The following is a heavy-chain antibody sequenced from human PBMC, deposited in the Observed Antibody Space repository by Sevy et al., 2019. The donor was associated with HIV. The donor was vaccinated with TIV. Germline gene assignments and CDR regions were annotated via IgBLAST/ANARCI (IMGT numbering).Heavy chain of an antibody. V-gene: IGHV4-59*01. Sequence: SETLSLTCPVSGGSISSYYWSWIRQPPGKGLEWIGYINYSGSTKYNPSLKSRLTISVDTSKSQVSLKLSAVTAADTAVYYCASYEQGGFYCFDYWGQGTLVTVSS. D-gene: IGHD3-3*01. J-gene: IGHJ4*02. CDR1: GGSISSYY. CDR2: INYSGST. CDR3: ASYEQGGFYCFDY.